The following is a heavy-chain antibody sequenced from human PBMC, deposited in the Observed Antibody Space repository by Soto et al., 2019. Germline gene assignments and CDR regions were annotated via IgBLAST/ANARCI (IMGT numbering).Heavy chain of an antibody. Sequence: EVQLLESGGGLVQPGGSLRLSCAASGFTFSSYAMSWVRQAPGKGLEWVSAISGSGGSTYYADSVKGRFTISSDNSKNTRYLQMNSLRAEDTAVYYCAKPGRYSYGHDAFAIWGQGTMVTVSS. V-gene: IGHV3-23*01. CDR1: GFTFSSYA. CDR3: AKPGRYSYGHDAFAI. CDR2: ISGSGGST. J-gene: IGHJ3*02. D-gene: IGHD5-18*01.